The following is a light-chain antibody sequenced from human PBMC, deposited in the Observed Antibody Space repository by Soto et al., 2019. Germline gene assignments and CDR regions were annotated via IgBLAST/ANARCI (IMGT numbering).Light chain of an antibody. CDR3: RQYASSPLLT. V-gene: IGKV3-20*01. J-gene: IGKJ4*01. Sequence: EIVLTPSPGTLSLSPCGTATLSCRASQTIGRTYLAWYQQKPGQAPRLLIFGTASRATGSPDRCSGSGSGTDFTLSISRLEPEDFAVYYCRQYASSPLLTFGGGTKVDIK. CDR2: GTA. CDR1: QTIGRTY.